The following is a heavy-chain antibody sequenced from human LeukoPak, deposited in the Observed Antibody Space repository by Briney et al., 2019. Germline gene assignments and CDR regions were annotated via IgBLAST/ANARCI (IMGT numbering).Heavy chain of an antibody. Sequence: GGSLRLSCAASGFSISSHGMSWVRQAPGKGLELVSVSGSGGSTFYANSVKGRFTVSRDNPKNTVYMQMNSLRADDAAVYYCVKGLHYGEADWGQGTRVTVSS. J-gene: IGHJ4*02. CDR2: SGSGGST. CDR3: VKGLHYGEAD. V-gene: IGHV3-23*01. CDR1: GFSISSHG. D-gene: IGHD4-17*01.